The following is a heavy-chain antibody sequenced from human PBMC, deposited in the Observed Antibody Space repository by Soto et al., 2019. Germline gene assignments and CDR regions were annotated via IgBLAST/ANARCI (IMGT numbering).Heavy chain of an antibody. CDR3: ARGTYYYDSSGYYPKVFDY. CDR1: GFTVSSNY. J-gene: IGHJ4*02. Sequence: TGGSLRLSCAASGFTVSSNYMSWVRQAPGKGLEWVSVIYSGGSTYYADSVKGRFTISRDNSKNTLYLQMNSLRAEDTAVYYCARGTYYYDSSGYYPKVFDYWGQGTLVTVSS. D-gene: IGHD3-22*01. CDR2: IYSGGST. V-gene: IGHV3-66*01.